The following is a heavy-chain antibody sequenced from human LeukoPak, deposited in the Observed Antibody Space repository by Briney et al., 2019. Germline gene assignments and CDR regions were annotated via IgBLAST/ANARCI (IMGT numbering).Heavy chain of an antibody. Sequence: GGSLRLSCAASGFTFSSYAMSWVRQAPGKGLEWVSYISSSSSTIYYADSVKGRFTISRDNAKNSLYLQMNSLRAEDTAVYYCAKDGGRDYDFWSGYYTGYYFDYWGQGTLVTVSS. D-gene: IGHD3-3*01. CDR3: AKDGGRDYDFWSGYYTGYYFDY. CDR2: ISSSSSTI. J-gene: IGHJ4*02. V-gene: IGHV3-48*04. CDR1: GFTFSSYA.